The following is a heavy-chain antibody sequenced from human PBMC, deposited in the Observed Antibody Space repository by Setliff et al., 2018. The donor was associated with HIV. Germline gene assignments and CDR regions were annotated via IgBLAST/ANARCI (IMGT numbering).Heavy chain of an antibody. CDR2: ISGSGGRT. D-gene: IGHD2-15*01. CDR1: GFTFNNYA. J-gene: IGHJ6*02. Sequence: GGSLRLSCAASGFTFNNYAMSWVRQAPGKGLEWVSDISGSGGRTYYADSVKGRFTISRDNSKNTLYLQMNSLRAEDTAVYYCAKTLPTLYPPHDYYFAMDVWGQGTTVTVSS. V-gene: IGHV3-23*01. CDR3: AKTLPTLYPPHDYYFAMDV.